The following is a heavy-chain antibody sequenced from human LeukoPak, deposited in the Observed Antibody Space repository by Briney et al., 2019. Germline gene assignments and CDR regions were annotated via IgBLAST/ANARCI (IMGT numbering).Heavy chain of an antibody. CDR2: INPNSGGT. Sequence: ASVKVSCKASGYTFTGYYMHWVRQAPGQGLEWMGWINPNSGGTNYAQKFQGRVTMTRDTSISTAYMELSRLRSDDTAVYYCARDLISAHYYDSSGYWFWGQGTLVTVSS. CDR1: GYTFTGYY. J-gene: IGHJ4*02. CDR3: ARDLISAHYYDSSGYWF. V-gene: IGHV1-2*02. D-gene: IGHD3-22*01.